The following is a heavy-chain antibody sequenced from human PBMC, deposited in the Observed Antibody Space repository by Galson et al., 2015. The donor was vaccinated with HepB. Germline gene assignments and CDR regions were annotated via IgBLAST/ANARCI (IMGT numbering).Heavy chain of an antibody. CDR2: IIPIFGTA. CDR3: AGPIVVADAFDI. J-gene: IGHJ3*02. D-gene: IGHD2-2*01. V-gene: IGHV1-69*13. Sequence: SVKVSCKASGGTFSSYAISWVRQAPGQGLEWMGGIIPIFGTANYAQKFQGRVTITADESTSTAYMELSSLRSEDTAVYYCAGPIVVADAFDIWGQGTMVTVSS. CDR1: GGTFSSYA.